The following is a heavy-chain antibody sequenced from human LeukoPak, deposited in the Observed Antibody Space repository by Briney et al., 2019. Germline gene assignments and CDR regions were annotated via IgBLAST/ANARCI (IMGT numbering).Heavy chain of an antibody. J-gene: IGHJ4*02. CDR1: GGSISSHY. V-gene: IGHV4-59*11. CDR3: GRVFRPSNPPDY. CDR2: IYYSGST. D-gene: IGHD4-11*01. Sequence: SETLSLTCTVSGGSISSHYWSWIRQPPGKGLEWIGYIYYSGSTNYNPSLKSRVTISVDTSKNQFSLKLSSVTAADTAVYYCGRVFRPSNPPDYWGQGTLVTVSS.